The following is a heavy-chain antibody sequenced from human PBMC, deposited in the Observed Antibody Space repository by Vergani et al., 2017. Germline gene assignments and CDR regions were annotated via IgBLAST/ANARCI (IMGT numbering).Heavy chain of an antibody. J-gene: IGHJ5*02. Sequence: QVQLQESGPGLVKPSETLSLTCTVSGGSISSSSYYWGWIRQPPGKGLEWIGSIYYSGSTYYNPSLKSRVTISVDTSKNQFSLKLSSVTAADTAVYYCARLVTGSPSLYGSGSYFGDWFDPWGQGTLVTVSS. D-gene: IGHD3-10*01. CDR2: IYYSGST. V-gene: IGHV4-39*01. CDR1: GGSISSSSYY. CDR3: ARLVTGSPSLYGSGSYFGDWFDP.